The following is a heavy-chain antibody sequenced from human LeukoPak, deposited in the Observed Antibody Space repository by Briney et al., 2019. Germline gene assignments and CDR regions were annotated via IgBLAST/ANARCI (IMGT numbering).Heavy chain of an antibody. J-gene: IGHJ4*02. Sequence: GGSLRLSCAASGFTFSRYYMHWVRHAPGKGLVWVSRINSDGSSTTYADSVKGRFTISRDNAKNTLYLQMNSLKVEDTAVYYCTRVFVGDEYSSSGYWGQGTLVTVSS. D-gene: IGHD6-13*01. CDR3: TRVFVGDEYSSSGY. CDR1: GFTFSRYY. V-gene: IGHV3-74*01. CDR2: INSDGSST.